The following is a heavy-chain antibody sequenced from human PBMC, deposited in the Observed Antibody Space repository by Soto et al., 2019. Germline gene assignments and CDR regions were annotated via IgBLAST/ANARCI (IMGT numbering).Heavy chain of an antibody. CDR2: ISSDGTTT. CDR3: ARVSSGSVA. CDR1: GFTFSSYW. D-gene: IGHD3-10*01. J-gene: IGHJ5*02. Sequence: VGSLRLSCAASGFTFSSYWMHWVRQAPGKGLVWVSRISSDGTTTSYVDSVKGRFTISRDNAKNTLYLQMNSLRVEDTAVYYCARVSSGSVAWGQGTLVNVSS. V-gene: IGHV3-74*01.